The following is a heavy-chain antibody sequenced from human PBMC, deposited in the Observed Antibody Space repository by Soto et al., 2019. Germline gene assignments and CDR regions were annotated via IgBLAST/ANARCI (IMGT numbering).Heavy chain of an antibody. V-gene: IGHV2-5*02. Sequence: QITLKESGPTLVTPTETLTLTCTFSGFSLSSSGVGVGWIRQPPGQALEWVALIYWDDTKRYSPSLKSGLTIPTDTSRNQVVLTMTNMVPVGTATYYCAHIRVTMIVGAGYFQHWGQGTLVTVSS. J-gene: IGHJ1*01. CDR1: GFSLSSSGVG. D-gene: IGHD3-22*01. CDR2: IYWDDTK. CDR3: AHIRVTMIVGAGYFQH.